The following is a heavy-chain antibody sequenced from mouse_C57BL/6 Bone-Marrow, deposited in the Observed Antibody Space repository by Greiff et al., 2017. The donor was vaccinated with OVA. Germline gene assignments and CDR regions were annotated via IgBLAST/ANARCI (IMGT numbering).Heavy chain of an antibody. J-gene: IGHJ3*01. CDR3: ASLEAY. CDR1: GYTFTSYW. V-gene: IGHV1-64*01. CDR2: IHPNSGST. Sequence: QVHVKQPGAELVKPGASVKLSCKASGYTFTSYWMHWVKQRPGQGLEWIGMIHPNSGSTNYNEKFKSKATLTVDKSSSTAYMQLSSLTSEDAAVYYWASLEAYWGQGALVTVSA.